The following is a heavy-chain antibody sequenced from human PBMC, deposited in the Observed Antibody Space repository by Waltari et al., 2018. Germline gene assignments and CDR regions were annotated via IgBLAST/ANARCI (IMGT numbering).Heavy chain of an antibody. Sequence: QVQLQASGPGLVKPSETLSLTCSVSGVSITNTSSYWAWIRQPPGKGLEWIGNIYYSGSPYYNPSLNSRVTRSVDTSENQCSLKLSSVTAADTAVYYCARNWGTVTTGYWGQGTLVTVSS. CDR2: IYYSGSP. D-gene: IGHD4-4*01. CDR1: GVSITNTSSY. J-gene: IGHJ4*02. V-gene: IGHV4-39*01. CDR3: ARNWGTVTTGY.